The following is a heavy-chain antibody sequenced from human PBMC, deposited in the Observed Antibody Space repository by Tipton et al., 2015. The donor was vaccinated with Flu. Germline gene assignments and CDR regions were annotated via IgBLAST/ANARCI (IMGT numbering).Heavy chain of an antibody. J-gene: IGHJ5*02. CDR2: IYPTGNI. CDR1: GDSIGSGYY. D-gene: IGHD4-11*01. Sequence: TLSLTCSVSGDSIGSGYYWGWTRQPPGKGLEWNGNIYPTGNIYYNPSLKSRVTILVDESKNQLSLRLSSVTAADTAVYYLARRDYSNYVSEPKNWFDPWGQGTLVTVSS. CDR3: ARRDYSNYVSEPKNWFDP. V-gene: IGHV4-38-2*01.